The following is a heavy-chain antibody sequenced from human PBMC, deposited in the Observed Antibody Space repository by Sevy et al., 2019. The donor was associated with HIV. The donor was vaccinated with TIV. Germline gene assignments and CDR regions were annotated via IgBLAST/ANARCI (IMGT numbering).Heavy chain of an antibody. J-gene: IGHJ4*02. CDR2: ISAYNGNT. V-gene: IGHV1-18*01. D-gene: IGHD3-22*01. CDR3: ARRSGYYDSSGYSFDY. Sequence: ASVKVSCKASGYTFTSYGISWVRQAPGQGLEWMGWISAYNGNTNYAQKLQGRVTMTTDTSTSTAYMERRSLRSDDTAVYYCARRSGYYDSSGYSFDYWGQGTLVTVSS. CDR1: GYTFTSYG.